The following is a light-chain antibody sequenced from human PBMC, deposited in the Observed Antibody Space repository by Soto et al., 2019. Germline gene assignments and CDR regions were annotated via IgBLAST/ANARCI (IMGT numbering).Light chain of an antibody. J-gene: IGLJ2*01. Sequence: QSVLTQSPSASASLGASVKLTCTLSSGHSSYAIAWHQQQPEKGPRYLMKLNSDGSHSKGDGIPDRFSGSSSGAERYLTISSLQSEDEADYYCQIWGTGTYVVFGGGTTLTVL. CDR3: QIWGTGTYVV. V-gene: IGLV4-69*01. CDR2: LNSDGSH. CDR1: SGHSSYA.